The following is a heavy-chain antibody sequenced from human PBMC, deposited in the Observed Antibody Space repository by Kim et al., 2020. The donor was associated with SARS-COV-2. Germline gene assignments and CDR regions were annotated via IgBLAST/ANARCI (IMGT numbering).Heavy chain of an antibody. Sequence: GGSLRLSCAASGFTFDDYAMHWVRQAPGKGLEWVSGISWNSGSIGYADSVKGRFTISRDNAKNSLYLQMNSLRAEDTALYYCAKDTARQDAFDIWGQGTMVTVSS. CDR2: ISWNSGSI. CDR3: AKDTARQDAFDI. V-gene: IGHV3-9*01. CDR1: GFTFDDYA. J-gene: IGHJ3*02.